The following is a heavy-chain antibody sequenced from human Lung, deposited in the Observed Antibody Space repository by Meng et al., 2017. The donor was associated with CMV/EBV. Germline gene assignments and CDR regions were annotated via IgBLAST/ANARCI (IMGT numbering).Heavy chain of an antibody. D-gene: IGHD1-1*01. J-gene: IGHJ4*02. Sequence: SLKISCAASGFTFSSYAMHWVRQAPGKGLEWVAVISYDGSNKYYADSVKGRFTISRDNSKNTLYLQMNSLRAEDTAVYYCARDHNLGFDYWGQGTLVTVSS. V-gene: IGHV3-30-3*01. CDR2: ISYDGSNK. CDR3: ARDHNLGFDY. CDR1: GFTFSSYA.